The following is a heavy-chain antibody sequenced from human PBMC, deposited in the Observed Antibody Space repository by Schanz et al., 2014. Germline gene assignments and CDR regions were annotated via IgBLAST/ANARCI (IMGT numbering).Heavy chain of an antibody. V-gene: IGHV3-23*01. D-gene: IGHD3-22*01. Sequence: DVQLLESGGGLVQPGESLRLSCAASGFTFTTYAMTWVRQAPGKGLEWVSAINGNGGITYYADPVKGRFTISRDNSKNTLYLQMNSLRVEDTAVYYCARGREVVAKIFDVWGQGTMVTVS. J-gene: IGHJ3*01. CDR2: INGNGGIT. CDR1: GFTFTTYA. CDR3: ARGREVVAKIFDV.